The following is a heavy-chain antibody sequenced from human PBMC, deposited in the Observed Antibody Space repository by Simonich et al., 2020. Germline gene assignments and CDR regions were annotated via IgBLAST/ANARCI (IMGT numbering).Heavy chain of an antibody. CDR3: ARHAGFAFDI. J-gene: IGHJ3*02. Sequence: QLQLQESGPGLVKPSETLSLTCTVSGGSISSSSYYWGWIRQPPGKGLEWIGSINYRGSTYYNPSLKSRVTISVDTSKNQFSLKLSSVTAADTAVYYCARHAGFAFDIWGQGTMVTVSS. CDR1: GGSISSSSYY. D-gene: IGHD6-13*01. CDR2: INYRGST. V-gene: IGHV4-39*01.